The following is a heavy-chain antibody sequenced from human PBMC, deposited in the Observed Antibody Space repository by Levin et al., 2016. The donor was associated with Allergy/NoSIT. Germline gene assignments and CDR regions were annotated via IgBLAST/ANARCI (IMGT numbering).Heavy chain of an antibody. CDR2: ISEYNGNT. J-gene: IGHJ4*02. V-gene: IGHV1-18*01. CDR3: ARSGWVNWNLDS. Sequence: ASVKVSCKASGYIFTNYDITWVRQAPGQGLEWMGWISEYNGNTNYAQNLQGRVTVTTDTSTSTAYMELRSLRSDDTAVYYCARSGWVNWNLDSWGQGTLVIVSS. CDR1: GYIFTNYD. D-gene: IGHD1-20*01.